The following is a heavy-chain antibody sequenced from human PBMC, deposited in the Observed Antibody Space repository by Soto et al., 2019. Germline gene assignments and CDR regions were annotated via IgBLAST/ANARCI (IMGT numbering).Heavy chain of an antibody. CDR1: GGSISSGDYY. Sequence: QVQLQESGQGLVKPSQTLSLTCTVSGGSISSGDYYWSWIRQPPGKGLEWIGYIYYSGSTYYNPSIKSRVTISVDTSKNQFSLKLSSVTAADTAVYYCARASGDYSSDYYYYGMDVWGQGTTVTVSS. CDR3: ARASGDYSSDYYYYGMDV. CDR2: IYYSGST. V-gene: IGHV4-30-4*01. J-gene: IGHJ6*02. D-gene: IGHD4-17*01.